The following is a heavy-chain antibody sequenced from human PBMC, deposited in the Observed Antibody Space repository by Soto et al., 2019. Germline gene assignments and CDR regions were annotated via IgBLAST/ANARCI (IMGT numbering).Heavy chain of an antibody. V-gene: IGHV4-59*01. J-gene: IGHJ4*02. CDR1: GGSISSYY. Sequence: QVQLQESGPGLVKPSETLSLTCTVSGGSISSYYWSGIRQPPGKGLEWIGCIYYSVSTNYNPSLKSRVTISVDTSKNQFSLNLRSVTAADTAVYYCARGRWLQLIYFDYWGQGTLGTVAS. CDR2: IYYSVST. CDR3: ARGRWLQLIYFDY. D-gene: IGHD5-12*01.